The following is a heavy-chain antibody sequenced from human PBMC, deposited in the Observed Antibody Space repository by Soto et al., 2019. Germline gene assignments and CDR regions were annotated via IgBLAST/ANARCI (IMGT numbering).Heavy chain of an antibody. Sequence: SETLSLTCAVSGYSISSGYYWGWIRQPPGKGLEWIGSIYHSGSTYYNPSLKSRATISVDTSKNQFSLKLSSVTAADTAVYYCASRRDGYNYFGYWGQGTLVTVSS. J-gene: IGHJ4*02. CDR3: ASRRDGYNYFGY. CDR2: IYHSGST. CDR1: GYSISSGYY. D-gene: IGHD5-12*01. V-gene: IGHV4-38-2*01.